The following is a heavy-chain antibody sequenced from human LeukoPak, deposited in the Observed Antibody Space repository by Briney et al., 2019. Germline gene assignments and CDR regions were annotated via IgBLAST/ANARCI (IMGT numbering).Heavy chain of an antibody. Sequence: PSETLSLTCAVYGGSFSGYYWSWIRQPPRKGLEWIGEINHSGSTNYNPSLKSRVTISVDTSKNQFSLKLSSVTAADTAVYYCARAYCGGDCYYRAFDIWGQGTMVTVSS. V-gene: IGHV4-34*01. CDR2: INHSGST. CDR3: ARAYCGGDCYYRAFDI. CDR1: GGSFSGYY. D-gene: IGHD2-21*01. J-gene: IGHJ3*02.